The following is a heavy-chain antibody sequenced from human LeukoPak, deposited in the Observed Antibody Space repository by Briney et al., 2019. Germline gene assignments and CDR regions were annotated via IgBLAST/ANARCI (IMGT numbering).Heavy chain of an antibody. CDR1: GFTFSSYA. Sequence: PGGSLRLSCAASGFTFSSYAMHWVRQAPGKGLEWVAVISYDGSNKYYADSVKGRFTISRDNSKNTLYLQMNSLRAEDTAVYYCARGPDCSSTSCYSPYYYGMDVWGQGTTVTVSS. CDR2: ISYDGSNK. CDR3: ARGPDCSSTSCYSPYYYGMDV. J-gene: IGHJ6*02. V-gene: IGHV3-30-3*01. D-gene: IGHD2-2*02.